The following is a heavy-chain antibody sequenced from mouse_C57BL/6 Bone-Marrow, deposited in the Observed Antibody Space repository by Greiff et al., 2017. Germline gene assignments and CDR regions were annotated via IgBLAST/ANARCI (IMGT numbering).Heavy chain of an antibody. V-gene: IGHV1-81*01. CDR2: IYPRSGNT. D-gene: IGHD2-3*01. CDR1: GYTFTSYG. J-gene: IGHJ4*01. Sequence: VQLQQSGAELARPGASVKLSCKASGYTFTSYGISWVKQRTGQGLEWIGEIYPRSGNTYYNEKLKGKATLTADKSSSTAYMELRSLTSEDSAVYFCARWGYCYYYAMDYWGQGTSVTVSS. CDR3: ARWGYCYYYAMDY.